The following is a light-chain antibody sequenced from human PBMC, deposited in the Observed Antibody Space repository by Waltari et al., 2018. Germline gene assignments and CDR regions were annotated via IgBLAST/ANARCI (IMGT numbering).Light chain of an antibody. CDR1: SNDVGVYNY. CDR2: DVS. Sequence: QSALTQPASVSGSPGQSITISCTGTSNDVGVYNYVSWYQHLPGKAPKLIIYDVSRWPSGFSNRFSGSKSGNTAALTISGLQAEDDADYYCSSYTNTNTIVFGGGTKVTVL. J-gene: IGLJ2*01. CDR3: SSYTNTNTIV. V-gene: IGLV2-14*03.